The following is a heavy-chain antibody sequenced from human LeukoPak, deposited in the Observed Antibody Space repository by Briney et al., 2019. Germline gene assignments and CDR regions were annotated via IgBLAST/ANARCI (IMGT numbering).Heavy chain of an antibody. CDR2: IIPIFGTA. D-gene: IGHD3-22*01. Sequence: SVKVSCKASGGTFSSYAISWVRQAPGQGLEWMGGIIPIFGTADYAQKFQGRVTITTDESTSTAYMELSSLRSEDTAVYYCARDYFGYDSSGSGFDYWGQGTLVTVSS. CDR1: GGTFSSYA. CDR3: ARDYFGYDSSGSGFDY. J-gene: IGHJ4*02. V-gene: IGHV1-69*05.